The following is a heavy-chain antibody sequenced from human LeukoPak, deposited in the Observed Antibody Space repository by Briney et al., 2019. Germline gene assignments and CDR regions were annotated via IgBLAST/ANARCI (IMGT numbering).Heavy chain of an antibody. CDR3: ARNLWFGESNWFDP. V-gene: IGHV3-66*01. D-gene: IGHD3-10*01. Sequence: PGGSLRLSCAASGFTVSSNYMSWVRQAPGKGLEWVAVIYSGGSTYYADSVKGRSTISRDNPKNTLYLQMNSLRAEDTPVYYCARNLWFGESNWFDPCGQGTLVTVSS. CDR2: IYSGGST. J-gene: IGHJ5*02. CDR1: GFTVSSNY.